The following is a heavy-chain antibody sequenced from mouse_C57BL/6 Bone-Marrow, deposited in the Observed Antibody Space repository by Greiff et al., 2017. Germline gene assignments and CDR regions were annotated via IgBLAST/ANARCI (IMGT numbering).Heavy chain of an antibody. CDR3: AHYYDYFDY. V-gene: IGHV1-64*01. D-gene: IGHD2-4*01. Sequence: FQLQQPGAELVKPGASVKLSCKASGYTFTSYWMHWVKQRPGQGLEWIGMIHPNSGSTNYNEKFKSKAILTVDKSSSTAYMQLSSLTSEDSAVYYCAHYYDYFDYWGQGTTLTVSS. CDR2: IHPNSGST. J-gene: IGHJ2*01. CDR1: GYTFTSYW.